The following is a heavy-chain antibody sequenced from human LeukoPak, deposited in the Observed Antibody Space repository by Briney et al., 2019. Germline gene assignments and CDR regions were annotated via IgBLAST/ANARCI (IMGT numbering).Heavy chain of an antibody. Sequence: GGSLRVSCAASGFTFSPNSMNCVRQAPGKGLEWVSSISSSSSYVYYADSVKGRFTISRDNAKNSLYLQMNSLRAEDTAVYYCARDNYVWGSYRYDSFDYRGQGTLVTVSS. D-gene: IGHD3-16*02. CDR3: ARDNYVWGSYRYDSFDY. J-gene: IGHJ4*02. V-gene: IGHV3-21*01. CDR1: GFTFSPNS. CDR2: ISSSSSYV.